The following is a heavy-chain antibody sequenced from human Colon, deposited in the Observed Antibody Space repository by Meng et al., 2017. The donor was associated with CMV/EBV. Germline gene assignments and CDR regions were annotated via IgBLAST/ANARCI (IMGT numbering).Heavy chain of an antibody. V-gene: IGHV1-2*02. CDR1: GYTFTGYY. Sequence: ASVKVSCKASGYTFTGYYMHWVRQAPGQGLEWMGWINPNSGGTNYAQKFQGRVTMTRDTSISTAYMELSRLRSEDTAVYYCARVRTYYYDSSPGADYGMDVWGQGTTVTVSS. CDR2: INPNSGGT. D-gene: IGHD3-22*01. J-gene: IGHJ6*02. CDR3: ARVRTYYYDSSPGADYGMDV.